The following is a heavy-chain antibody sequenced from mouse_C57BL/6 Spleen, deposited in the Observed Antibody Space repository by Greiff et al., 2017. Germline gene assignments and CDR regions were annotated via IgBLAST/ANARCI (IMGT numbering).Heavy chain of an antibody. V-gene: IGHV1-80*01. J-gene: IGHJ3*01. CDR1: GYAFSSYW. D-gene: IGHD1-1*01. CDR3: ARTVSSYGWFAY. Sequence: VQRVESGAELVKPGASVKISCKASGYAFSSYWMNWVKQRPGKGLEWIGQIYPGDGDTNYNGKFKGKATLTADKSSSTAYMQLSSLTSEDSAVDFCARTVSSYGWFAYWGQGTLVTVSA. CDR2: IYPGDGDT.